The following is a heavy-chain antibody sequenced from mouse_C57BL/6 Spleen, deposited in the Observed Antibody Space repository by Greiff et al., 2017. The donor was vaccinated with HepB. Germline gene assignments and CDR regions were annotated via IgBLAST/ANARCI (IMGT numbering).Heavy chain of an antibody. Sequence: QVQLQQSGAELVRPGASVKLSCKASGYTFTDYYINWVKQRPGQGLEWIARIYPGSGNTYYNEKFKGKATLTAEKSSSTAYMQLSSLTSEDSAVYFCARGNSSGYFDYWGQGTTLTVSS. CDR1: GYTFTDYY. D-gene: IGHD3-2*02. V-gene: IGHV1-76*01. CDR2: IYPGSGNT. CDR3: ARGNSSGYFDY. J-gene: IGHJ2*01.